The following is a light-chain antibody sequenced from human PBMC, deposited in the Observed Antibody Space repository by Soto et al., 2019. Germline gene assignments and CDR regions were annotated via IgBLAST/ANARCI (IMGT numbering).Light chain of an antibody. CDR2: RNN. CDR1: FSKIGSNY. CDR3: AAWDDSLRGWV. J-gene: IGLJ3*02. Sequence: QSVLTQPPSASGTPGQGVTISCSGSFSKIGSNYVYWYQQFPGTAPKLLIYRNNQRPSGVPDRFSGSKSDTSASLAISGLRSDDEAQYYCAAWDDSLRGWVFGGGTKLTVL. V-gene: IGLV1-47*01.